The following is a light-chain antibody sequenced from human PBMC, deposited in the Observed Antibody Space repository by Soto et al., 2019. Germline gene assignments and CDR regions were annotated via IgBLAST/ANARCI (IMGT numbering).Light chain of an antibody. CDR1: SSDVGGYNF. CDR3: SSYTSYFTLMYV. Sequence: QSALTQPASVSGSPGQSITISCTGASSDVGGYNFVSWYQQHPGKAPKLMIYDVSRRPSGVSNRFSGSKSGNTASLSISGLQAEDEADYYCSSYTSYFTLMYVFGGGTK. J-gene: IGLJ2*01. V-gene: IGLV2-14*01. CDR2: DVS.